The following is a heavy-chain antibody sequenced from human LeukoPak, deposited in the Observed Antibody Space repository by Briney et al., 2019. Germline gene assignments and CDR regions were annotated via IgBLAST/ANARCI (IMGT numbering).Heavy chain of an antibody. J-gene: IGHJ4*02. D-gene: IGHD5-18*01. CDR3: ARRVSLGPSVAAMDYFDY. CDR1: GDSVNSDGYY. V-gene: IGHV4-31*03. CDR2: ISYRGST. Sequence: SETLSLTCHVSGDSVNSDGYYWTWIRQHPGKGLEWIGFISYRGSTSFNPSLKSRVSISVDTSKNQFSLRLTSVTAADTAVYYCARRVSLGPSVAAMDYFDYWGQGTLVTVSS.